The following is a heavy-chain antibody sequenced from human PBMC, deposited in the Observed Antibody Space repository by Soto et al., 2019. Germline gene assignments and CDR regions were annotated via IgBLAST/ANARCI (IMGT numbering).Heavy chain of an antibody. CDR2: IRTGGGTI. V-gene: IGHV3-48*01. CDR1: GFTFFSYS. CDR3: ATGWGIY. J-gene: IGHJ4*02. D-gene: IGHD3-10*01. Sequence: EVRLVESGGGLVQPGGSLRLSCAASGFTFFSYSMNWVRQAPGKGLEWVAYIRTGGGTIYYADSVKGRFTISRDNAKNSLYLQMNSLRAEDTAVYYCATGWGIYWGQGILVTVSS.